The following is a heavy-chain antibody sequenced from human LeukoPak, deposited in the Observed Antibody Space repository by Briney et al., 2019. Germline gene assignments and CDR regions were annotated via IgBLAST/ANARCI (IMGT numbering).Heavy chain of an antibody. V-gene: IGHV3-30-3*01. CDR1: GFTFSSYA. CDR2: ISYDGSNK. CDR3: ARHRGTAAGNYYYGMDV. J-gene: IGHJ6*02. Sequence: PGRSLRLSCAASGFTFSSYAMHWVRQATGKGLEWVAVISYDGSNKYYADSVKGRFTISRDNSKNTLYLQMNSLRPEDTAVYYCARHRGTAAGNYYYGMDVWGQGTTVTVSS. D-gene: IGHD6-13*01.